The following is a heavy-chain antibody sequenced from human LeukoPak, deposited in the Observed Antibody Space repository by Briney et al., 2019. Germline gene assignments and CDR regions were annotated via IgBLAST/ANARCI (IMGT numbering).Heavy chain of an antibody. D-gene: IGHD2-21*01. CDR2: ISYDGSEK. J-gene: IGHJ4*02. CDR1: GFTFSSYG. Sequence: GGSLRLSCAGSGFTFSSYGIQWVRQAPGKVLEWVGVISYDGSEKYYADSVKGRFTISRDNSKDTVYLQMNSLRAEDTVVYYCAKSAYLRQHLLLGGVDYWGQGTLVTVSS. CDR3: AKSAYLRQHLLLGGVDY. V-gene: IGHV3-30*18.